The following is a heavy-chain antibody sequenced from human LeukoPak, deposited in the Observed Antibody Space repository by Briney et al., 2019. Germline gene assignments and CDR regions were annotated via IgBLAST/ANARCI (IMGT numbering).Heavy chain of an antibody. V-gene: IGHV1-2*02. D-gene: IGHD3-3*01. Sequence: GASVKVSCKASGYAFTGYYMHWVRQAPGQGLEWMGWINPNSGGTNYAQKFQGRVTMTRDTSISTAYMELSRLRSDDTAVYYCARAYDFWILAAPNWFDPWGQGTLVTVSS. J-gene: IGHJ5*02. CDR2: INPNSGGT. CDR3: ARAYDFWILAAPNWFDP. CDR1: GYAFTGYY.